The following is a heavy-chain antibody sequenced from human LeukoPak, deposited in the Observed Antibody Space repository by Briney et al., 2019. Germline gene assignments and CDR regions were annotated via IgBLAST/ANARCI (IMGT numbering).Heavy chain of an antibody. D-gene: IGHD1-26*01. J-gene: IGHJ4*02. CDR1: GYLISSGYY. CDR2: IYHSGSA. Sequence: PSETLSLTCAVSGYLISSGYYWGWIRQPPGKGLEWIGSIYHSGSAYYNPSLKSRVTISVDTSKNQFSLRLSSVTAADTAVYYCARFVGAATTSHVDYWGQGTLVTVSS. CDR3: ARFVGAATTSHVDY. V-gene: IGHV4-38-2*01.